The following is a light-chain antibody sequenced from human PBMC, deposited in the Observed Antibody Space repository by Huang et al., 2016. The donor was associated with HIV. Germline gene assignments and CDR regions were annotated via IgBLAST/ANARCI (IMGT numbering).Light chain of an antibody. CDR3: QQYIKWPYT. V-gene: IGKV3-15*01. CDR1: QSISTK. CDR2: DAS. J-gene: IGKJ2*01. Sequence: DIVMTQSPATLSVSPGERVTRSCRAAQSISTKLAWYQHKPGQSPRLLIYDASTRATGFPARFSGGGSRTEFTLTISDLQSEDVAIYYCQQYIKWPYTFGQGTKLDIK.